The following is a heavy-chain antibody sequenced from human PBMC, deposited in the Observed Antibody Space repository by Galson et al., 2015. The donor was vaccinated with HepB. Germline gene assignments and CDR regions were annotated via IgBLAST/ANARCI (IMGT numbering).Heavy chain of an antibody. D-gene: IGHD1-26*01. CDR1: GGTFSSYT. CDR2: IIPILGIA. J-gene: IGHJ6*02. V-gene: IGHV1-69*02. CDR3: VHSGSYFGTRQDNTRMDV. Sequence: SVKVSCKASGGTFSSYTISWVRQAPGQGLEWMGRIIPILGIANYAQKFQGRVTITADKSTSTAYMELSSLRSEDTAVYYCVHSGSYFGTRQDNTRMDVWGQGTTVTVSS.